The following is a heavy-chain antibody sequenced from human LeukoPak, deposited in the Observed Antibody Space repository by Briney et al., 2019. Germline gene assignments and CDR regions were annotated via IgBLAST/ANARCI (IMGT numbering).Heavy chain of an antibody. CDR1: GFTFGDYA. Sequence: PGGSLRLSCTASGFTFGDYAMSWVRQAPGKGLEWVGFIRSKAYGGTTEYAASVKGRFTISRDDSKSIAYLQMNSLKTEDTAVYYCTRSGGHDAFDIWGQGTMVTVSS. V-gene: IGHV3-49*04. CDR3: TRSGGHDAFDI. J-gene: IGHJ3*02. D-gene: IGHD1-26*01. CDR2: IRSKAYGGTT.